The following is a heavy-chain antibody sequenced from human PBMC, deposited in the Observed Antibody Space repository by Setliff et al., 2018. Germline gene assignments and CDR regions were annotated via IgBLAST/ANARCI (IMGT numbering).Heavy chain of an antibody. V-gene: IGHV3-7*03. Sequence: PGGSLRLSCAASGFTFSRYWMSWVRQAPGKGLEWVANIKQDGSEKYYVDSVKGRFTISRDNPKNTLFLQMNSLRAEDTAVYYCAKDRYCGGGSCLKDFEYWGQGTLVTVSS. J-gene: IGHJ4*02. D-gene: IGHD2-15*01. CDR3: AKDRYCGGGSCLKDFEY. CDR2: IKQDGSEK. CDR1: GFTFSRYW.